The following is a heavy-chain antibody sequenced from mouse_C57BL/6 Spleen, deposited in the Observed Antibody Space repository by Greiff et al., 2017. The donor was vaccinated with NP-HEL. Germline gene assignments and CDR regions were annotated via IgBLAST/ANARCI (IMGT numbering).Heavy chain of an antibody. D-gene: IGHD1-1*01. V-gene: IGHV1-39*01. CDR1: GYSFTDYN. J-gene: IGHJ2*01. CDR3: ARSNYGSRRGYYFDY. Sequence: VQLKASGPELVKPGASVKISCKASGYSFTDYNMNWVKQSNGKSLEWIGVINPNYGTTSYNQKFKGKATLTVDQSSSTAYMQLNSLTSEDSAVYYCARSNYGSRRGYYFDYWGQGTTLTVSS. CDR2: INPNYGTT.